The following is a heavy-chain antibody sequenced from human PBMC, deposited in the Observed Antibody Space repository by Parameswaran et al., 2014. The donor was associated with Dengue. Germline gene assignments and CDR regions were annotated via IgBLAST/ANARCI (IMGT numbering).Heavy chain of an antibody. J-gene: IGHJ6*02. V-gene: IGHV3-48*02. Sequence: KWIRQPPGKGLEWVSYISSSSSTIYYADSVKGRFTISRDNAKNSLYLQMNSLRDEDTAVYYCARYGVPHFDYYYYGMDVWGQGTTVTVSS. CDR3: ARYGVPHFDYYYYGMDV. D-gene: IGHD3-10*01. CDR2: ISSSSSTI.